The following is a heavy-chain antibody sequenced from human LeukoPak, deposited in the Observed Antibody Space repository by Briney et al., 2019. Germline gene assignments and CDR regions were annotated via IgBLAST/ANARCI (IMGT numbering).Heavy chain of an antibody. CDR2: ISYDGSNK. J-gene: IGHJ6*02. CDR3: ARSRAARYYYYGMDV. Sequence: GGSLRLSRAASGFTFSSYAMHWVRQAPGKGLEWVAVISYDGSNKYYADSVKGRFTISRDNSKNTLYLQMNSLRAEDTAVYYCARSRAARYYYYGMDVWGQGTTVTVSS. V-gene: IGHV3-30-3*01. CDR1: GFTFSSYA.